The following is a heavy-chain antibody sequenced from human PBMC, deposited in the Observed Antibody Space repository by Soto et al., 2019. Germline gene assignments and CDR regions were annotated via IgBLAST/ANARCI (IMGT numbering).Heavy chain of an antibody. D-gene: IGHD3-3*01. CDR1: GGSLTIGGYF. J-gene: IGHJ6*02. CDR3: AKREDSSRFGGLDI. CDR2: VHSTGGT. V-gene: IGHV4-39*01. Sequence: SEPLSRTCTVSGGSLTIGGYFWDWIRQPPGKGLEWIGTVHSTGGTYYSPSLRSRVTISVDTSKNLFSLKMTSASATDTAVYFCAKREDSSRFGGLDIWGQGTAVTVSS.